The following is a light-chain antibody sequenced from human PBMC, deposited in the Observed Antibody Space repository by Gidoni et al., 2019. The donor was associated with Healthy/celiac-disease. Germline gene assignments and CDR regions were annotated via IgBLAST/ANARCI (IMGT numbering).Light chain of an antibody. V-gene: IGKV2-28*01. CDR1: QSLLHSNGYNY. J-gene: IGKJ5*01. Sequence: DIVITQSPLSLPVTPGEPASISCRSSQSLLHSNGYNYLDWYLQKPGQSPQLLIYLGSNRASGVPDRFRGSGSGTDFTLKISRVEAEDVGVYYCMQALQTRITFGQGTRLEIK. CDR3: MQALQTRIT. CDR2: LGS.